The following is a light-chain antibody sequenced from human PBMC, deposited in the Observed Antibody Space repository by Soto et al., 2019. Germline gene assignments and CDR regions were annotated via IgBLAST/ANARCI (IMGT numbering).Light chain of an antibody. CDR3: QTWGSGIVV. CDR2: LNGDGSH. CDR1: SGHSNYA. Sequence: QLVLTQSPSASASLGASVKLTCTLSSGHSNYAIAWHQQQPEKGHRYLMKLNGDGSHSKGDGIPDRFSGSSSGAERYLTISSLQSEDEADYFCQTWGSGIVVFGGGTKLTVL. J-gene: IGLJ2*01. V-gene: IGLV4-69*01.